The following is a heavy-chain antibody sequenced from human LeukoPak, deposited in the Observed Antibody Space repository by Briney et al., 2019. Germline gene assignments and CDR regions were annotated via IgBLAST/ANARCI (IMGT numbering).Heavy chain of an antibody. D-gene: IGHD5-24*01. Sequence: PGGSLRLSCAASGFTVSSNYMSWVRQAPGKGLEWVSVIYSGGSTYYADSVKGRFTISRDNSKNTVYLQMNSLRAEDTAVYYCARDDSLLQFGCWGQGTLVTVSS. V-gene: IGHV3-66*01. J-gene: IGHJ4*02. CDR1: GFTVSSNY. CDR3: ARDDSLLQFGC. CDR2: IYSGGST.